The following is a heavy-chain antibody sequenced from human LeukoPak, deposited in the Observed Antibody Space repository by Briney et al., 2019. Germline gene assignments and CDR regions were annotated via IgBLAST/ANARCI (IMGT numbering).Heavy chain of an antibody. CDR3: ARTRTIAAHPDY. J-gene: IGHJ4*02. CDR1: GFTFSSYA. D-gene: IGHD6-6*01. Sequence: GGSLRLSCAASGFTFSSYAMHWVRQAPGKGLEWVAVISYDGSNKYYADSVKGRFTISRDNSKNTLYLQMNSLRAEDTAVYYCARTRTIAAHPDYWGQGTLVTVSS. V-gene: IGHV3-30-3*01. CDR2: ISYDGSNK.